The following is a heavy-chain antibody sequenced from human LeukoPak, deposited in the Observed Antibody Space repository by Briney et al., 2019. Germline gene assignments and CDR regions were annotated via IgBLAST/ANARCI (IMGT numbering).Heavy chain of an antibody. D-gene: IGHD2-15*01. CDR2: IYYSGST. J-gene: IGHJ5*02. CDR1: GGSISSYY. Sequence: SETLSLTCTVSGGSISSYYWSWIRQPAGKGLEWIGSIYYSGSTYYNPSLKSRVTISVDTSKNQFSLKLSSVNAADTAVYYCARDHSSWGQGTLVTVSS. V-gene: IGHV4-4*07. CDR3: ARDHSS.